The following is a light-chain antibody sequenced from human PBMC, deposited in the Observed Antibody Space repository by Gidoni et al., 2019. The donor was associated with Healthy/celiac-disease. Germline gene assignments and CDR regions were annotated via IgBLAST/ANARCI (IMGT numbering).Light chain of an antibody. CDR2: DAS. Sequence: DIQMTQSPSSLSASVGDRVTITCQASQDISNYLNWYQQKPGKAPKLLIYDASNLETGVPSRFSGSGSGTDFTFTISSLQPEEIATYYCQQYDNLPPVYTFXQXTKLEIK. V-gene: IGKV1-33*01. CDR3: QQYDNLPPVYT. J-gene: IGKJ2*01. CDR1: QDISNY.